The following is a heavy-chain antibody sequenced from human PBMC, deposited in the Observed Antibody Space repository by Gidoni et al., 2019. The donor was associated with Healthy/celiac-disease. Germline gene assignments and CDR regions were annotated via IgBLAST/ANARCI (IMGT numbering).Heavy chain of an antibody. CDR1: GFPFSSYG. D-gene: IGHD1-1*01. CDR2: IRYDGSNK. Sequence: QVQLVESGGGVVQPGGSLRLSCAASGFPFSSYGMPWVRQAPGKGREWVAFIRYDGSNKYYADSVKGRFTISRDNSKNTLYLQMNSLRAEDTAVYYCAKTAWRVKRSLDYWGQGTLVTVSS. V-gene: IGHV3-30*02. CDR3: AKTAWRVKRSLDY. J-gene: IGHJ4*02.